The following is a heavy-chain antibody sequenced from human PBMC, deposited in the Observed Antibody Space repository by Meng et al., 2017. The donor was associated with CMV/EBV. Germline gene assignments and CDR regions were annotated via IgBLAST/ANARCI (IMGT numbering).Heavy chain of an antibody. D-gene: IGHD6-19*01. CDR1: GFTFSSYD. CDR2: IGTAGDT. J-gene: IGHJ6*02. Sequence: GESLKISCAACGFTFSSYDMHWVRQATGKGLEWVSAIGTAGDTYYPGSVKGQFTISRDNAKNSLYLQMNSLRAEDTAVYYCARDLAVAGSYYYGMDVWGQGTTVTVSS. V-gene: IGHV3-13*03. CDR3: ARDLAVAGSYYYGMDV.